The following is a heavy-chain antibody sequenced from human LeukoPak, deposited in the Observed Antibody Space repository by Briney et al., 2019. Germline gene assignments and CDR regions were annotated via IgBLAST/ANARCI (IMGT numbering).Heavy chain of an antibody. CDR2: IYSSGST. Sequence: TGGSLRLSCAASVFTVSSNYMSWVRQAPGKGLEWVSVIYSSGSTYYADSVKGRFTISRDNSKNTLYLQMNSLRAEDTAVYYCARGYCSGGSCYPFDYWGQGTLVTVSS. V-gene: IGHV3-53*01. J-gene: IGHJ4*02. D-gene: IGHD2-15*01. CDR1: VFTVSSNY. CDR3: ARGYCSGGSCYPFDY.